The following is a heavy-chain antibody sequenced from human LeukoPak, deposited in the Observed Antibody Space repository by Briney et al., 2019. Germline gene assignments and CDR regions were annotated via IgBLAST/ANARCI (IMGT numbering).Heavy chain of an antibody. CDR1: GYTFTGYY. CDR2: INPNSGGT. J-gene: IGHJ4*02. Sequence: ASVKVSCKASGYTFTGYYMHWVRQAPGQGLEWMGWINPNSGGTNYAQKFQGRVTMTRGTSISTAYMELSRLRSDDTAVYYCAREVDYYDSSGSDWGQGTLVTVSS. CDR3: AREVDYYDSSGSD. D-gene: IGHD3-22*01. V-gene: IGHV1-2*02.